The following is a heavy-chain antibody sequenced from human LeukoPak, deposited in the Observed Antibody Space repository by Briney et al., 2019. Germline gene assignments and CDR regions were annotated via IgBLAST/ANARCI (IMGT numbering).Heavy chain of an antibody. CDR1: GGTFIIYA. CDR3: ARGVHDYGDRYAFDI. Sequence: ASVKVSCKASGGTFIIYAISWVRQATGQGVERMGWMNPNSGNTGYAQKFQGRVTMTRNTSISTAYMELSSLRSEDTAVYYCARGVHDYGDRYAFDIWGQGTMVTVSS. D-gene: IGHD4-17*01. CDR2: MNPNSGNT. J-gene: IGHJ3*02. V-gene: IGHV1-8*02.